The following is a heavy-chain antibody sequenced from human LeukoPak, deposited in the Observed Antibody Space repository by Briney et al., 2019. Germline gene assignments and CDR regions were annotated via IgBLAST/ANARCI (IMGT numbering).Heavy chain of an antibody. V-gene: IGHV3-21*01. CDR3: ARDPGGSYPSDY. CDR2: ISSSSSYI. Sequence: GGSLRLSCAASGFTFSSYSMNWVRQAPGKGLEWVSSISSSSSYIYYADSVKGRFTISRDNAKNSLYLQMNSLRAEDTVVYYCARDPGGSYPSDYWGQGTLVTVSS. CDR1: GFTFSSYS. D-gene: IGHD1-26*01. J-gene: IGHJ4*02.